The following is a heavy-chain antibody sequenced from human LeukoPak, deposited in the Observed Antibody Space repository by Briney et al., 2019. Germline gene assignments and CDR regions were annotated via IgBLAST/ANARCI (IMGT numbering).Heavy chain of an antibody. CDR2: ISGSGGST. V-gene: IGHV3-23*01. CDR1: GFTFSSYG. J-gene: IGHJ4*02. CDR3: AKVPVRGYSYGDETDY. D-gene: IGHD5-18*01. Sequence: GGSLRLSCAASGFTFSSYGMSWVRQAPGKGLEWVSAISGSGGSTYYADSVKGRFTISRDNSKNTLYLQMNSLRAEDTAVYYCAKVPVRGYSYGDETDYWGQGTLVTVSS.